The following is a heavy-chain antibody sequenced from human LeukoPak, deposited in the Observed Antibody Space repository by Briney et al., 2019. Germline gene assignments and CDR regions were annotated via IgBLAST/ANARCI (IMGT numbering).Heavy chain of an antibody. CDR3: ARDKIVGATHFDY. CDR2: ISAASWGI. J-gene: IGHJ4*02. D-gene: IGHD1-26*01. CDR1: GFTFSSYS. V-gene: IGHV3-48*01. Sequence: PGGSLRLSCAASGFTFSSYSMTWVRQAPGKGLEWISHISAASWGIYYADSVKGRFTTSRDNAKNSVFLQMNRLTAEDTAVYYCARDKIVGATHFDYWGQGTLVTVSA.